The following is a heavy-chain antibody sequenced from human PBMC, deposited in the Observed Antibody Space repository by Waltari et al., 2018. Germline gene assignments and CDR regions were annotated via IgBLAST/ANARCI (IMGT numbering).Heavy chain of an antibody. J-gene: IGHJ5*02. CDR3: AKVGDPVTTVTTHNGFDP. V-gene: IGHV3-23*01. D-gene: IGHD4-17*01. Sequence: EVQLLESGGGLVQPGGSLRLSCVGSGFTFSSYAMTWVRQAPGKGLEWVSGISDSGDTTYYADSRKGRVTIARDNAENTLYLQMNSLRAEDTAVDYCAKVGDPVTTVTTHNGFDPGGQGTLVTVSS. CDR2: ISDSGDTT. CDR1: GFTFSSYA.